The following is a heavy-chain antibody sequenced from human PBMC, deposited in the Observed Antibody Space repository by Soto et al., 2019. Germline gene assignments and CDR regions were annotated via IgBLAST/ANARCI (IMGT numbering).Heavy chain of an antibody. CDR1: GFIFSNYV. D-gene: IGHD1-26*01. V-gene: IGHV3-23*04. J-gene: IGHJ4*02. CDR3: AKRPRALLTFDY. Sequence: EVQLVDSGGGLVQPGGSLRLSCAASGFIFSNYVMSWVRQAPGKGLEWVSSISDSGGTSYYADSVKGRFTISRDNSKNPLYLQMNSLRAEDTAIYYCAKRPRALLTFDYWGQGTLGTVSS. CDR2: ISDSGGTS.